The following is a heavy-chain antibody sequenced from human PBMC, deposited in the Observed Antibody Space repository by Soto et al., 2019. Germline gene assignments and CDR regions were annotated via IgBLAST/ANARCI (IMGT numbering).Heavy chain of an antibody. CDR3: ARGGSYHAH. D-gene: IGHD3-16*01. CDR1: GNTHTIYF. CDR2: INSVSGGT. Sequence: QVQLVQSGAEVKQPGASVRVSCKASGNTHTIYFIHWLRQAPGQGLEWMGWINSVSGGTNYAPRFRGRVSMTRDTSSATAFMDLSGLRSYGTAVYYWARGGSYHAHWGQGTLVTVSS. J-gene: IGHJ4*02. V-gene: IGHV1-2*02.